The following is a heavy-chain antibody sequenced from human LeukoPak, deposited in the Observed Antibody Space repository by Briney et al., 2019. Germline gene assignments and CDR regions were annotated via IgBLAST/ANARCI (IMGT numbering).Heavy chain of an antibody. Sequence: SETLSLTCTVSGGSISSGDYYWSWIRQPPGKGLEWIGYIYYSGSTYYNPSLKSRVTISVDTSKNQFSLKLSSVTAADTAAYYCARELTRPLHYFDYWGQGTLVTVSS. CDR3: ARELTRPLHYFDY. CDR1: GGSISSGDYY. J-gene: IGHJ4*02. CDR2: IYYSGST. V-gene: IGHV4-30-4*01.